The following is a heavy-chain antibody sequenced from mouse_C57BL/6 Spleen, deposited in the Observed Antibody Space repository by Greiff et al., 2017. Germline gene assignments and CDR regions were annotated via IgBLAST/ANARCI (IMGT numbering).Heavy chain of an antibody. V-gene: IGHV2-5*01. Sequence: VMLVESGPGLVQPSQSLSITCTVSGFSLTSYGVHWVRQSPGKGLEWLGVIWRGGSTDYNAAFMSRLSITKDNSKSQVFFKMTSLQADDTAIYYCAKNRDYYGSMYFDYWGQGTTLTVSS. CDR2: IWRGGST. D-gene: IGHD1-1*01. J-gene: IGHJ2*01. CDR1: GFSLTSYG. CDR3: AKNRDYYGSMYFDY.